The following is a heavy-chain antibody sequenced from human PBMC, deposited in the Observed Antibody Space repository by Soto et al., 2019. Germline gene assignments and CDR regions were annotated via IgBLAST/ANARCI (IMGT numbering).Heavy chain of an antibody. V-gene: IGHV4-39*01. J-gene: IGHJ5*02. CDR1: GGSIRSFAYY. CDR2: VYYNENT. D-gene: IGHD3-10*01. Sequence: GSLCLTGSVSGGSIRSFAYYWGWIRQPPGKGLEWIGTVYYNENTYYNPSLKSRVTISVDTAKNQFSLKLRSVTAADTAIYFCERRERYYGSPGWFDPWGQGTLVTVSS. CDR3: ERRERYYGSPGWFDP.